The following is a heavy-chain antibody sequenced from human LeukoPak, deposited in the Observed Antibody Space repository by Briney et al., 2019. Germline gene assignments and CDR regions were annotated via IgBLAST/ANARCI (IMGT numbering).Heavy chain of an antibody. CDR1: GGSISSSSYY. D-gene: IGHD3-16*01. V-gene: IGHV4-39*07. CDR2: IYYSGST. CDR3: ARGPYYDYVWGSYGDY. J-gene: IGHJ4*02. Sequence: SETLSLTCTVSGGSISSSSYYWGWIRQPPGKGLEWIGSIYYSGSTYYNPSLKSRVTISVDTSKNQFSLKLSSVTAADTAVYYCARGPYYDYVWGSYGDYWGQGTLVTVSS.